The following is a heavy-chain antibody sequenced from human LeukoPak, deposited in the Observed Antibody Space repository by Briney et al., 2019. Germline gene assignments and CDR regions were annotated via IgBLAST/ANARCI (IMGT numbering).Heavy chain of an antibody. CDR2: IYYSGST. D-gene: IGHD2-21*01. Sequence: PSETLSLTCTVSGGSISSSSYYWGWIRQPPGKGLEWIGSIYYSGSTYYNPSLKSRVTISVDTSKNQFSLKLSSVTAADTAVYYCARSSSNGDCCPIYYYYYMDVWGKGTTVTVSS. CDR3: ARSSSNGDCCPIYYYYYMDV. V-gene: IGHV4-39*07. CDR1: GGSISSSSYY. J-gene: IGHJ6*03.